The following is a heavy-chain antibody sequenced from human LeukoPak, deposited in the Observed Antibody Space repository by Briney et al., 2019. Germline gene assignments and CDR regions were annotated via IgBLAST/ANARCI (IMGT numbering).Heavy chain of an antibody. CDR2: IKQDGSET. Sequence: GGSLRLSCAASRFTLSNYWMSWVRQAPGKGLEWVANIKQDGSETYYVDSVKGRFTISRDNAKNSLSLQMNSLTAEATAVYYCAKSRAESRGASNYWGQGTLVTVSS. J-gene: IGHJ4*02. CDR1: RFTLSNYW. CDR3: AKSRAESRGASNY. D-gene: IGHD1-26*01. V-gene: IGHV3-7*01.